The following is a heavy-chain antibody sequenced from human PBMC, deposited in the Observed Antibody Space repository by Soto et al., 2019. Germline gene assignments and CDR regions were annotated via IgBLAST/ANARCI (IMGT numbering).Heavy chain of an antibody. CDR3: XKDAVAYNGEWDWFDL. Sequence: EVQLLESGGGLVQPGGSLRLSCAASGFTFKNFAVSWVRQAPGKGMEWVSAIGGSGSSANYADSVKGRFTVSRDDSKSTXXXXXXXXXXXXXXXXXXXKDAVAYNGEWDWFDLWGQGTLVTVSS. D-gene: IGHD3-10*01. V-gene: IGHV3-23*01. CDR1: GFTFKNFA. J-gene: IGHJ5*02. CDR2: IGGSGSSA.